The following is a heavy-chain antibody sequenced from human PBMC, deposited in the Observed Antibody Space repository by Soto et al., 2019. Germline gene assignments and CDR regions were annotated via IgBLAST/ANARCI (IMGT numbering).Heavy chain of an antibody. V-gene: IGHV3-13*01. J-gene: IGHJ3*02. CDR1: GFTFSSYD. D-gene: IGHD3-9*01. Sequence: GGSLRLSCAASGFTFSSYDMHWVRQATGKGLEWVSAIGTAGDTYYPGSVKGRFTISRENAKNSLYLQMNSLRAGDTAVYYCARGGLVGAFDIWGQGTMVTVSS. CDR3: ARGGLVGAFDI. CDR2: IGTAGDT.